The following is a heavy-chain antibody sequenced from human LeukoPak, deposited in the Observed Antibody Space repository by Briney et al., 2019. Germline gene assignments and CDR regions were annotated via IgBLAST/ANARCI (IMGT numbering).Heavy chain of an antibody. J-gene: IGHJ3*02. V-gene: IGHV4-4*07. CDR3: ARTDLKLERRDNDAFDI. D-gene: IGHD1-1*01. CDR1: GGSISSYY. Sequence: SETLSLTCTASGGSISSYYWSWIRQPAGKGLEWIGRIYTSGSTNYNPSLKSRVTMSVDTSKNQFSLKLSSVTAADTAVYYCARTDLKLERRDNDAFDIWGQGTMVTVSS. CDR2: IYTSGST.